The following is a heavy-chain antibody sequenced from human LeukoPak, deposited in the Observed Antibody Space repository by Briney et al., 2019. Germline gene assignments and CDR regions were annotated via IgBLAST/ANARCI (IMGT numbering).Heavy chain of an antibody. CDR3: ARGYSSGWYDYYYYGTDV. D-gene: IGHD6-19*01. J-gene: IGHJ6*02. CDR2: IYYSGST. Sequence: SETLSLTCTVSGGSISSSSYYWGWIRQPPGKGLEWIGSIYYSGSTYYNPSLKSRVTISVDTSKNQFSLKLSSVTAADTAVYYCARGYSSGWYDYYYYGTDVWGQGTTVTVSS. CDR1: GGSISSSSYY. V-gene: IGHV4-39*01.